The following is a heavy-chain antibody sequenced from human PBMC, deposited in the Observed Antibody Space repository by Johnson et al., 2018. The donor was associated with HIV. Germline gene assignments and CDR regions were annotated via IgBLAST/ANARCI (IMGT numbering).Heavy chain of an antibody. D-gene: IGHD1-26*01. CDR2: IKQDGSEK. Sequence: VQLVESGGGLVQPGGSLRLSCEASGFIFSSYWMTWVRQAPGKGLEWVANIKQDGSEKKYVDSVKGRFTISRDNAKNSLYLQMNSLRAEDTAVYYCARVQSLQWELLDGDAFDIWGQGTMVTVSS. V-gene: IGHV3-7*05. CDR1: GFIFSSYW. J-gene: IGHJ3*02. CDR3: ARVQSLQWELLDGDAFDI.